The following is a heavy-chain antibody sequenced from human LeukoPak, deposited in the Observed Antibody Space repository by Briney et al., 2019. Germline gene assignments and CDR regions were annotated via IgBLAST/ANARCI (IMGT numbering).Heavy chain of an antibody. CDR3: ARQLSWGLSYFDS. Sequence: PSETLSLTCTVSGGSISSNTYYSAWIRQPPGKGLEWIGSVSYSGTTYYNPSLKSRLTISVDTSKNQLSLKVSSVTASDTAVYYCARQLSWGLSYFDSWGQGTLVTVSS. D-gene: IGHD3-16*01. CDR2: VSYSGTT. CDR1: GGSISSNTYY. J-gene: IGHJ4*02. V-gene: IGHV4-39*01.